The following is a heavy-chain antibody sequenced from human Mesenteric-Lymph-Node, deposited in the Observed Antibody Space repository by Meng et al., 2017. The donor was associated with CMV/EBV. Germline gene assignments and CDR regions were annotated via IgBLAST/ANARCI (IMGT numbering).Heavy chain of an antibody. Sequence: TVYGDSVRSSDYYWGWFRQPPGKGLEWIGNVYFGGNTYYNPSLKSRVTVSIEPSKNQVSLKVTSVTAADTAVYYCARRSALLPNWFDPWGQGALVTVSS. CDR1: GDSVRSSDYY. CDR2: VYFGGNT. V-gene: IGHV4-39*01. D-gene: IGHD2-15*01. CDR3: ARRSALLPNWFDP. J-gene: IGHJ5*02.